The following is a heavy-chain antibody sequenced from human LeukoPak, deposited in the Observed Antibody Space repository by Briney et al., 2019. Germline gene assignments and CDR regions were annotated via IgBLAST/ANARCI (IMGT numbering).Heavy chain of an antibody. CDR3: ARDHSSGWLYFDY. CDR1: GFTFSSYG. D-gene: IGHD6-19*01. J-gene: IGHJ4*02. Sequence: PGGSLRLSCAASGFTFSSYGMHWVRQAPGKGLEWVAFIRYDGSNKYYADSVKGRFTISRDNSKNTLYLQMNSLRAEDTAVYYCARDHSSGWLYFDYWGQGTLVTVSS. CDR2: IRYDGSNK. V-gene: IGHV3-30*02.